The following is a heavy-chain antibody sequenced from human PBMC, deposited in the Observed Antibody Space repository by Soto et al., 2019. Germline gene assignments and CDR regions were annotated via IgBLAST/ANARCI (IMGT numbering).Heavy chain of an antibody. CDR1: GGSFSGYY. CDR3: ARGRKREMAARRGWFDP. Sequence: KPSETLSLTCAVYGGSFSGYYWSWIRQPPGKGLEWIGEINHSGSTNYNPSLKSRVTISVDTSKNQFSLKLSSVTAADTAVYYCARGRKREMAARRGWFDPWGQGTLVTVSS. D-gene: IGHD6-6*01. J-gene: IGHJ5*02. CDR2: INHSGST. V-gene: IGHV4-34*01.